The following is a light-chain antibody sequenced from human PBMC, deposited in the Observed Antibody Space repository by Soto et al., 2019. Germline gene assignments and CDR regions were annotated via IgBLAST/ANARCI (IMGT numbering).Light chain of an antibody. Sequence: EIVLKQSPGTLSLSPGDRATLSCRASQSVSRSYLGWYQQKPGQAPRLLVYGASSRAAGVPDRFSGSRSVTEFTLTISRLEPEDYTWYYCHHYATFGQGTKVDIK. CDR2: GAS. J-gene: IGKJ1*01. CDR1: QSVSRSY. V-gene: IGKV3-20*01. CDR3: HHYAT.